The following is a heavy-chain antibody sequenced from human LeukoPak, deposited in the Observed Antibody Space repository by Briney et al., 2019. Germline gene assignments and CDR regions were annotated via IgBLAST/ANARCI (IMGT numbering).Heavy chain of an antibody. J-gene: IGHJ3*02. CDR3: ARRYCSGGSCLPPRDAFDI. CDR1: GGSISSYY. Sequence: KSSETLSLTCTVSGGSISSYYWSWIRQPPGKGLEWIGYIYYSGSTNYNPSLKSRVTISVDTSKNQFSLKLSSVTAADTAVYYCARRYCSGGSCLPPRDAFDIWGQGTMVTVSS. D-gene: IGHD2-15*01. V-gene: IGHV4-59*08. CDR2: IYYSGST.